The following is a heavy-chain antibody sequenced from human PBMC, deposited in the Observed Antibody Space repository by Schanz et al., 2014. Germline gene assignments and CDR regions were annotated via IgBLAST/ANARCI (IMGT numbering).Heavy chain of an antibody. CDR2: VSRSTPDI. CDR3: VSQTGSTNY. Sequence: EVQLLESGGGLVEPGGSLRLSCAASGFSFSSYAMGWVRQARGKGLEWVSYVSRSTPDIYYADSVKGRFTMSRDNAKNSVFLQMNSLRAEDTAVYFCVSQTGSTNYWGQGTLVIVSS. V-gene: IGHV3-48*01. J-gene: IGHJ4*02. D-gene: IGHD6-13*01. CDR1: GFSFSSYA.